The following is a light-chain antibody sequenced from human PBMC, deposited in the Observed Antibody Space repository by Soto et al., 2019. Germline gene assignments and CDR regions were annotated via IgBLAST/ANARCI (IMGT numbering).Light chain of an antibody. Sequence: GLTRSAGRRSFSPEERATLYCRASQSVSSSYLSWYQRKPGQAPRLLIYHASSRATGIPDRFSGSGSWTDFTLTISRLEPEDFAVYYCDQYGSSGTFAQGTKVDI. CDR1: QSVSSSY. CDR2: HAS. J-gene: IGKJ1*01. CDR3: DQYGSSGT. V-gene: IGKV3-20*01.